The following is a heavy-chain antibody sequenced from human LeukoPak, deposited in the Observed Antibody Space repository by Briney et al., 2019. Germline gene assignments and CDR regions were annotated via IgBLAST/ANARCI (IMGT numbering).Heavy chain of an antibody. CDR1: GGSFSGYY. V-gene: IGHV4-34*01. D-gene: IGHD3-3*01. CDR2: INHSGST. Sequence: SETLSLTCAVYGGSFSGYYWSWIRQPLGKGLEWIGEINHSGSTNYNPSLKSRVTISADTSKNQFSLKLSSVTAADTAVYYCARAKGSGYYNWFDPWGQGTLVTVSS. J-gene: IGHJ5*02. CDR3: ARAKGSGYYNWFDP.